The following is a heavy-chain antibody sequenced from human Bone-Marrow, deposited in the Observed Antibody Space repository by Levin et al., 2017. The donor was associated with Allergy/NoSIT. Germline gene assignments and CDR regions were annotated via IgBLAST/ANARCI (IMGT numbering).Heavy chain of an antibody. D-gene: IGHD6-19*01. CDR3: ARGLMRRGGWSEALPNWFDP. J-gene: IGHJ5*02. CDR2: IEPNRGKT. Sequence: PRASVKVSCKASGYSFTNYDLSWVRQAAGQGLEWMGWIEPNRGKTGSPQKFQGRVTMTIDSSTDTAYMELRNLTSDDTAVYYCARGLMRRGGWSEALPNWFDPWGQGTLVTVSS. CDR1: GYSFTNYD. V-gene: IGHV1-8*01.